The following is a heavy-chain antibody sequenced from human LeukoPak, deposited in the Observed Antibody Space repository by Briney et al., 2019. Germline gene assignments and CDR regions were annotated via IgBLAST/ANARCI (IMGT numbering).Heavy chain of an antibody. CDR1: GFTFSTYE. V-gene: IGHV3-48*03. J-gene: IGHJ6*04. CDR2: ISSSANTI. D-gene: IGHD3-10*02. CDR3: AELGITMIGGV. Sequence: GGSLRLSCAASGFTFSTYEINWVRQAPGKGLEWISYISSSANTIYYADSVKGRFTISRDNAKHSLYLQMNSLRAEDTAVYYCAELGITMIGGVWGKGTTVTISS.